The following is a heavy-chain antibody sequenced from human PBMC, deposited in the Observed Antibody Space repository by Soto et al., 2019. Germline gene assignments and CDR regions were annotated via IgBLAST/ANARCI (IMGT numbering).Heavy chain of an antibody. CDR1: GGTFSSYA. D-gene: IGHD2-15*01. J-gene: IGHJ6*02. CDR3: ASLIWPYPDGMDV. V-gene: IGHV1-69*06. CDR2: IIPIFGTA. Sequence: SVKVSCKXSGGTFSSYAISWVRQAPGQGLEWMGGIIPIFGTANYAQKFQGRVTITADKSTSTAYMELSSLRSEDTAVYYCASLIWPYPDGMDVWGQGTTVTVSS.